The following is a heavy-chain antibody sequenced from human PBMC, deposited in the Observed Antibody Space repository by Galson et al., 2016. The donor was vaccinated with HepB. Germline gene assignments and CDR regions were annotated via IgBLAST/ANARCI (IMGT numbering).Heavy chain of an antibody. D-gene: IGHD7-27*01. CDR2: IYNSGRT. Sequence: ETLSLTCSVSGGAIRSSSYYWGWIRQPPGKGLEWIANIYNSGRTYYNPSLKSRVTISVDTSKNQFSLKLSSVTAADTAVYYCASPSNWEQNFDYWGQGTLVTVSS. J-gene: IGHJ4*02. CDR3: ASPSNWEQNFDY. CDR1: GGAIRSSSYY. V-gene: IGHV4-39*01.